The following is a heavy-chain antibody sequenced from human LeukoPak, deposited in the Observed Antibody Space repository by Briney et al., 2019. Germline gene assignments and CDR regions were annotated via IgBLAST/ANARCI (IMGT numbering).Heavy chain of an antibody. CDR1: GGFISSYY. V-gene: IGHV4-59*08. J-gene: IGHJ6*02. CDR2: IYYSGST. D-gene: IGHD5-18*01. Sequence: SETLSLTCTVSGGFISSYYWSWIRQPPGKGLEWIGYIYYSGSTNYNPSLKSRVTISVDTSKNQFSLKLSSVTAADTAVYYCARGGYSYGFYYYYGMDVWGQGTTVTVSS. CDR3: ARGGYSYGFYYYYGMDV.